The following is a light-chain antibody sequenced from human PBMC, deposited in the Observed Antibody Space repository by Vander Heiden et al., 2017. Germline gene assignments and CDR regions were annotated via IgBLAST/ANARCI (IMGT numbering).Light chain of an antibody. V-gene: IGLV3-21*02. Sequence: SYLLTQPPSLSVAPGQTARSSCGGNNMGSKSVHWYQQKPGQAPVLVVYDDSDRPSGIPERFSGSNSGNTATLTISRVEAGDEADYYCQVWDSSSDRVVFGGGTKLTVL. CDR3: QVWDSSSDRVV. CDR2: DDS. J-gene: IGLJ2*01. CDR1: NMGSKS.